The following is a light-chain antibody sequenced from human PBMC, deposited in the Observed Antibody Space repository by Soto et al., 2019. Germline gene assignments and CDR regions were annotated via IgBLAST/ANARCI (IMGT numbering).Light chain of an antibody. CDR1: SSNIGSNI. CDR3: AAWDGSLTGVI. J-gene: IGLJ2*01. CDR2: NNN. Sequence: QSVVTQPPSASGTPGQRVTISCSGSSSNIGSNIVNWYQQLPGTAPKLLIFNNNQRPSGVPDRFSGSKSGTSASLAISVLQSEDEADYYCAAWDGSLTGVIFGGGTELTVL. V-gene: IGLV1-44*01.